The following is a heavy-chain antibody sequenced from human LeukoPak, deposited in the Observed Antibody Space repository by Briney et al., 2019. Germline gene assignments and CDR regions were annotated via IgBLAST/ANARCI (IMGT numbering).Heavy chain of an antibody. D-gene: IGHD6-13*01. CDR3: ARGVEQHLVRIGFDI. Sequence: GGSLRLSCEASGFTFGTYGMHWVRQAPGKGLEDVSAISDNGGSTYYADSVKGRFTISRDNSKNTLYLQMGSLRAEDMAAYYCARGVEQHLVRIGFDIWGQGTMVTVSS. CDR2: ISDNGGST. J-gene: IGHJ3*02. V-gene: IGHV3-64*02. CDR1: GFTFGTYG.